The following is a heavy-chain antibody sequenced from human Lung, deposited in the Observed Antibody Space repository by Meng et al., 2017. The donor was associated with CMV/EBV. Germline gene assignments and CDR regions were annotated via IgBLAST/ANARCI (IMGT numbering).Heavy chain of an antibody. Sequence: ESXKISXAASGFTFSSSAMSWVRQAPGKGLEWVSAITASGGSTYHADSVRGRFTISRDNSKNTLYLQLNSLRVEDTAVYYCAKAFSSSWYREYYDYWGPRTXVPVAS. J-gene: IGHJ4*02. V-gene: IGHV3-23*01. CDR1: GFTFSSSA. D-gene: IGHD6-13*01. CDR2: ITASGGST. CDR3: AKAFSSSWYREYYDY.